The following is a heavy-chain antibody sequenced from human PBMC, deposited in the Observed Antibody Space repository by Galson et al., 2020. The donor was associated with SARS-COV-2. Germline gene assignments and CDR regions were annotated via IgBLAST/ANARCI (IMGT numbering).Heavy chain of an antibody. V-gene: IGHV3-23*01. J-gene: IGHJ4*02. CDR2: ISGSGGST. D-gene: IGHD3-3*01. CDR3: AKVHLEWFSPLDY. CDR1: GFTFSSYA. Sequence: SCAASGFTFSSYAMSWVRQAPGKGLEWVSAISGSGGSTYYADSVKGRFTISRDNSKNTLYLQMNSLRAEDTAVYYCAKVHLEWFSPLDYWGQGTLVTVSS.